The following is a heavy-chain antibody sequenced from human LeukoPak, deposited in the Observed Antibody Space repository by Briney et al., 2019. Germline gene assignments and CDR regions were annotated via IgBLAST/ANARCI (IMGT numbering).Heavy chain of an antibody. J-gene: IGHJ4*02. CDR1: GFTFTNSA. CDR2: VSGSGGNT. Sequence: GESLKISCAASGFTFTNSAMTWVRQAPGKGLEWVSTVSGSGGNTYYADSVKGRFTISRDNSENTLYLQMNSLRAQDTAVYYCAKSLAVPGSPDYWGLGTLVTVSS. CDR3: AKSLAVPGSPDY. V-gene: IGHV3-23*01. D-gene: IGHD6-19*01.